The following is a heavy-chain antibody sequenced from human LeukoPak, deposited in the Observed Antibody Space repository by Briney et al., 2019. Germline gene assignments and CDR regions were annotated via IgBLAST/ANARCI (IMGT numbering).Heavy chain of an antibody. CDR2: ISYSGST. CDR1: GGSISSGGDY. J-gene: IGHJ2*01. Sequence: SETLSLTCTVSGGSISSGGDYWSWIRQHPGKGLEWIGYISYSGSTYYNPSLKSRVTISVDTSKNQFSLKLSSVTAADTAVYYCARVDCRSTSCLASRGWYFDLWGRGTLVTVSS. V-gene: IGHV4-31*03. CDR3: ARVDCRSTSCLASRGWYFDL. D-gene: IGHD2-2*01.